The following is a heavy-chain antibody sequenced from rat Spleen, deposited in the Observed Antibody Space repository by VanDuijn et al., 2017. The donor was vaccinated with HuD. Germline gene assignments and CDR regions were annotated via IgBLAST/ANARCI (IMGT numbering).Heavy chain of an antibody. V-gene: IGHV5-22*01. CDR3: TRSYYYSGGGFAY. J-gene: IGHJ2*01. CDR2: ISYEGSST. D-gene: IGHD1-1*01. CDR1: GFTFSDYY. Sequence: EVQLVESGGGLVQPGRSMKLSCAASGFTFSDYYMAWVRQAPKKGLEWVASISYEGSSTYYGDSVKGRFTISRDNAKSTLYLQMNSLRSEDTATYYCTRSYYYSGGGFAYWGQGVMVTVSS.